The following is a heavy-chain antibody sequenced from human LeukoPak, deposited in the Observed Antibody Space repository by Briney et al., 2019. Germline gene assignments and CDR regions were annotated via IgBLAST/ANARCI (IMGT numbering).Heavy chain of an antibody. V-gene: IGHV3-23*01. Sequence: PGGSLRLSCVASGFTFSTYALSWVRQAPGKGLEWVSAISSSGGSPYYADSVNGRFTISRDNSKNTLYVQVNSLGTEDTAAYYCAKGSYYDSSGSFYFDYWGQGTLVTVSS. J-gene: IGHJ4*02. D-gene: IGHD3-22*01. CDR3: AKGSYYDSSGSFYFDY. CDR1: GFTFSTYA. CDR2: ISSSGGSP.